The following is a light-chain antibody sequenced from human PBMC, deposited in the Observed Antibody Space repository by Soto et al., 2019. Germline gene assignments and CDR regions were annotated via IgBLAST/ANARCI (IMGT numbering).Light chain of an antibody. J-gene: IGLJ2*01. CDR1: SSDVGGFNH. CDR2: EVS. CDR3: SSYAGSNKGV. V-gene: IGLV2-8*01. Sequence: QSALTQPPSASGSPGQSVTISCTGTSSDVGGFNHVSWYQHHPGKAPKLMIYEVSKRPSGVPDRFSGSKSGNTASLTVSGLQAEDEADYYCSSYAGSNKGVFGGGTKLTVL.